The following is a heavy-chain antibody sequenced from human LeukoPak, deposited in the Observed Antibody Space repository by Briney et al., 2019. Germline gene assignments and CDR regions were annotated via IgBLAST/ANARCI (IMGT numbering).Heavy chain of an antibody. CDR2: ISGGGGTT. D-gene: IGHD6-13*01. CDR3: ARGPYSSNWYVDY. V-gene: IGHV3-23*01. Sequence: GGSLRLSCAASGFTFSSYAMSWVRQAPGKRLEWVSAISGGGGTTYYADSVKGRFTISRDNSKNTLFLQMNSLRAEDTAVYYCARGPYSSNWYVDYWGQGTLVTVAS. J-gene: IGHJ4*02. CDR1: GFTFSSYA.